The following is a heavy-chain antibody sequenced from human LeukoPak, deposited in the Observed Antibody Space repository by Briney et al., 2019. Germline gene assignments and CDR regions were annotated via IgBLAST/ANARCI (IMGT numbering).Heavy chain of an antibody. J-gene: IGHJ3*02. V-gene: IGHV3-21*04. Sequence: GGSLRLSCAASGLTFSRYSMNWVRQAPGKGLEWVSSISSSSSYIYYADSVKGRFTISRDNAKNSLSLQMNSLRAEDTAVYYCAKTWRFGPPVAAFDIWGQGTMVTVSS. CDR2: ISSSSSYI. CDR3: AKTWRFGPPVAAFDI. D-gene: IGHD3-10*01. CDR1: GLTFSRYS.